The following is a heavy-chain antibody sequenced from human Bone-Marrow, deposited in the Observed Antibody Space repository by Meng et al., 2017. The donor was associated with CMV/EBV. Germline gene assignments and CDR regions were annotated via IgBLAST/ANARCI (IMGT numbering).Heavy chain of an antibody. J-gene: IGHJ6*02. CDR1: GFSLSTSGMC. Sequence: SGPTLVKSTQTLTLTCTFSGFSLSTSGMCVSWVRQPPGKALEWLALIDWDDDKYYSTSLKTRLTISKDTSKNQVVLTMTNMDPVGTATYYCERMLGLKDIVVVPAAMGGSYYYYYYGMDVWGQGTTVTVSS. V-gene: IGHV2-70*20. D-gene: IGHD2-2*01. CDR3: ERMLGLKDIVVVPAAMGGSYYYYYYGMDV. CDR2: IDWDDDK.